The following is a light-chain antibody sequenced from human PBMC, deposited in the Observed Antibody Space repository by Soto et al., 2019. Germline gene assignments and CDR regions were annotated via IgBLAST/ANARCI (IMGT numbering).Light chain of an antibody. CDR3: QSYDSSLSGHSVV. CDR1: SSNIGAGYD. CDR2: GNT. J-gene: IGLJ1*01. Sequence: QSVLTQPPSVSGAPGQRVTISCTGSSSNIGAGYDVHWYQQLPGTAPKLLIYGNTNRPSGVPDRFSGSKSGTSASLAITGHHAEEEADYYGQSYDSSLSGHSVVFGAGTKVTVL. V-gene: IGLV1-40*01.